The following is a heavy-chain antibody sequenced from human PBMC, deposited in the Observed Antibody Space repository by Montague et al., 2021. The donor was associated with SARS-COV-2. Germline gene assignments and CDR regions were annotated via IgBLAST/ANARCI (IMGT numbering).Heavy chain of an antibody. Sequence: ETLSLTCTVSGGSISSSSYYWGWIRQPPGKGPEWIGSIYYSGTTFYNPSLRSRVTMSVDTSKNQFSLRLSSVTAADTAVFYCAREDAGDRYFDLWGRGTLVTVSS. CDR3: AREDAGDRYFDL. V-gene: IGHV4-39*02. CDR1: GGSISSSSYY. CDR2: IYYSGTT. D-gene: IGHD1-1*01. J-gene: IGHJ2*01.